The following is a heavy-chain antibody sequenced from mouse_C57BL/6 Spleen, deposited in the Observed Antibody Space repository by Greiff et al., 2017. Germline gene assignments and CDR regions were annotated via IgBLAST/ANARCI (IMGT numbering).Heavy chain of an antibody. D-gene: IGHD1-1*01. V-gene: IGHV15-2*01. J-gene: IGHJ1*03. CDR1: DSEVFPIAY. CDR2: ILPSIGRT. Sequence: QVQLQQSGSELRSPGSSVKLSCKDFDSEVFPIAYMSWVRQKPGHGFEWIGGILPSIGRTIYGEKFEDKATLDADTLSNTAYLELNSLTSEDSAIYYCARPRVIATVVEGDWYFDVWGTGTTVTVSA. CDR3: ARPRVIATVVEGDWYFDV.